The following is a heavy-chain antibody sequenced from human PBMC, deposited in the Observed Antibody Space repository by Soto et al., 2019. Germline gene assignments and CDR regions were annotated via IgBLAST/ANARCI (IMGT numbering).Heavy chain of an antibody. CDR3: AREMAVVVVAATHWFDP. V-gene: IGHV3-48*02. J-gene: IGHJ5*02. D-gene: IGHD2-15*01. CDR2: ISSSSSTI. Sequence: GGSLRLSCAASGFTFSSYSMNWVRQVPGKGLEWVSYISSSSSTIYYADSVKGRFTISRDNAKNSLYLQMNSLRDEDTAVYYCAREMAVVVVAATHWFDPWGQGTLVTVSS. CDR1: GFTFSSYS.